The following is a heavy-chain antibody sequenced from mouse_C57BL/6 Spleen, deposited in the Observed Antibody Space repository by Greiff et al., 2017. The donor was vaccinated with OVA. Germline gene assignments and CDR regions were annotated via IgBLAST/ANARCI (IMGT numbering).Heavy chain of an antibody. CDR2: FYPGSGSI. Sequence: VQLQQSGAELVKPGASVKLSCKASGYTFTVYTIHWVKQRSGQGLEWIGWFYPGSGSIKYNEKFKDKATLTADKSSSTVYMELSRLTSEDSAVYFCARHEDKGFYYYDAMDYWGQGTSVTVSS. V-gene: IGHV1-62-2*01. CDR3: ARHEDKGFYYYDAMDY. J-gene: IGHJ4*01. CDR1: GYTFTVYT. D-gene: IGHD1-1*01.